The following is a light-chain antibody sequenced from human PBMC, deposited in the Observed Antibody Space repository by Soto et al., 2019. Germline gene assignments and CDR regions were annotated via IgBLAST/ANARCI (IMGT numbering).Light chain of an antibody. V-gene: IGKV3-15*01. CDR1: QSISGN. Sequence: EIVMTQSPSTLSVSPGERATLSWRASQSISGNLAWYQQKPGQAPRLLVFRTSSRATGFPARFSGSGSGTEFTLTISRLEPEDFAVYYCQQYGSSLTWTFGQGTKVDIK. CDR3: QQYGSSLTWT. J-gene: IGKJ1*01. CDR2: RTS.